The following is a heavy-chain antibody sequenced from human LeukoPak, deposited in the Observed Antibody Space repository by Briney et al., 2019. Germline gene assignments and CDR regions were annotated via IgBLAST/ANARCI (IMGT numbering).Heavy chain of an antibody. Sequence: GGSLRLSCAASGFTFSSYSMNWVRQAPGKGLEWVSSISSSSSYIYYADSVKGRFTISRDNAKNSLYLQMNSLRVEDTAVYYCARDSSSSWYGDSAFDIWGQGTMVTVSS. J-gene: IGHJ3*02. D-gene: IGHD6-13*01. CDR2: ISSSSSYI. CDR1: GFTFSSYS. V-gene: IGHV3-21*01. CDR3: ARDSSSSWYGDSAFDI.